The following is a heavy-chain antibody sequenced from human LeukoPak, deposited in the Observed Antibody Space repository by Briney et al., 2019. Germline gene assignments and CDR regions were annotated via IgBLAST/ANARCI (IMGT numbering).Heavy chain of an antibody. D-gene: IGHD2-15*01. CDR1: EGTFSSYA. J-gene: IGHJ4*02. CDR2: IIPIFGTA. V-gene: IGHV1-69*13. Sequence: EASVKVSCKASEGTFSSYAISWVRQAPGQGLEWMGGIIPIFGTANYAQKFQGRVTITADESTSTAYLELRSLRSDDTAVYYCARVSNDIIPVDYWGQGTLVTVSS. CDR3: ARVSNDIIPVDY.